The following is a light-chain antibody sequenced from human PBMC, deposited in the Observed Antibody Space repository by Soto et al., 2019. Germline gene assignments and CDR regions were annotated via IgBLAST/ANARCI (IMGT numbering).Light chain of an antibody. J-gene: IGKJ5*01. CDR1: QSISSW. V-gene: IGKV1-5*01. Sequence: DIQMTQSPSTLSASVGDRVTITCRASQSISSWLAWYQQKPGKAPKLLIYDASSLESGVPSRFSGSGSGTEFTLTISSLQPDDFATYYCQQLNSYPLFTFGQGTRLENK. CDR3: QQLNSYPLFT. CDR2: DAS.